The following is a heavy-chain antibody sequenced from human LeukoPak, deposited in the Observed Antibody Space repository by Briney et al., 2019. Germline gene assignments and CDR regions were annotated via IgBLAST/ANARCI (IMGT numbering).Heavy chain of an antibody. V-gene: IGHV4-59*01. D-gene: IGHD1-7*01. CDR3: ARARSNWDYYFDY. CDR1: GGSISSYY. Sequence: PSETLSLTCTLSGGSISSYYWSWIRQPPGKGLEWIGYIYYSGSTNYNPSLKSRVTISVDTSKNQFSLKLSSVTAADTAVYYCARARSNWDYYFDYWGQGALVTVSS. CDR2: IYYSGST. J-gene: IGHJ4*02.